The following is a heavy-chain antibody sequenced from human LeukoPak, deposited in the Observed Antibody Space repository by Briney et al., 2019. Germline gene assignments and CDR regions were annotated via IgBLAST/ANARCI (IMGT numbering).Heavy chain of an antibody. CDR2: IYHSGST. CDR3: ARDFGDSFFQH. V-gene: IGHV4-38-2*02. J-gene: IGHJ1*01. Sequence: SETLSLTCTVSGYSISSGYYWGLIRQPPGKVLEWIGSIYHSGSTYYDPSLKSRVTMSVDTSKNQFSLKLSSVTAADTAVYYCARDFGDSFFQHWGQGTLVTVSS. CDR1: GYSISSGYY. D-gene: IGHD2-21*02.